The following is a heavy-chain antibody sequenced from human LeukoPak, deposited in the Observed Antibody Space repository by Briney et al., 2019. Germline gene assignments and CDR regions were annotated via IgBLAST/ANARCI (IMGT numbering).Heavy chain of an antibody. V-gene: IGHV4-59*12. J-gene: IGHJ6*02. CDR3: ARLGTRYYYGMDV. CDR2: IYYSGST. CDR1: GGSISSYY. D-gene: IGHD4-23*01. Sequence: PSETLSLTCTVSGGSISSYYWSWIRQPPGKGLEWIGYIYYSGSTNYNPSLKSRVTISVDTSKNQFSLKLSSVTAADTAVYYCARLGTRYYYGMDVWGQGTTVTVSS.